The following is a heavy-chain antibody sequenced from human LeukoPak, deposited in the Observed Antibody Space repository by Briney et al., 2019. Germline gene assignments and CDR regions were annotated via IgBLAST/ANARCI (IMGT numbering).Heavy chain of an antibody. J-gene: IGHJ4*02. Sequence: PGGSLRLSCAAPGFTVSSNYMSWVRQAPGKGLEWVSVIYSGGSTYYADSVKGRFTISRDNSKNTLYLQMNSLRAEDTAVYYCARDPLAVAGTSYWGQGTLVTVSS. D-gene: IGHD6-19*01. V-gene: IGHV3-53*01. CDR2: IYSGGST. CDR3: ARDPLAVAGTSY. CDR1: GFTVSSNY.